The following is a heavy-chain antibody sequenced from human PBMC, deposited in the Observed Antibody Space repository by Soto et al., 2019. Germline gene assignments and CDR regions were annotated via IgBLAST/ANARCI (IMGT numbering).Heavy chain of an antibody. CDR3: ARDRENWNYVDKSSFDS. Sequence: WETNSLPCAVFGGSFSGFYWRCIRQPPGKGLEWIGEINHSGGTNYNPSLKSRVTISVDTSKNQFSLKLSSVTAADTAVYYCARDRENWNYVDKSSFDSWGQGILVTVS. CDR1: GGSFSGFY. CDR2: INHSGGT. D-gene: IGHD1-7*01. J-gene: IGHJ5*01. V-gene: IGHV4-34*01.